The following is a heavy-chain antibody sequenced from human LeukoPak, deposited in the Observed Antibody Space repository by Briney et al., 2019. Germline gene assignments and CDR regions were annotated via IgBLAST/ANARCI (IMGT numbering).Heavy chain of an antibody. CDR3: ARDEPPSYYYDSSGYYGY. Sequence: GGSLRLSCAASVFTFSDYYMSWIRQAAGKGLEWVSYIGSSSSYTNYADAVRGRFTISRDNAKNSLYLQMNSLRAEDTAVYYCARDEPPSYYYDSSGYYGYWGQGTLVTVSS. J-gene: IGHJ4*02. V-gene: IGHV3-11*05. CDR1: VFTFSDYY. D-gene: IGHD3-22*01. CDR2: IGSSSSYT.